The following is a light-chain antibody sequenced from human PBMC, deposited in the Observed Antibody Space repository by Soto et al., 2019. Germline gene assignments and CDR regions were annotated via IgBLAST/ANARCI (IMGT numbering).Light chain of an antibody. CDR1: QSITTY. Sequence: DIQMTQSPSSLSASVGDRVTITCRASQSITTYLDWYRQKPGKAPKLLIYAASIFQSGVPSRFSGSGSETEFTLTISSLQPEDFATYFCQQIYSAPLTFGGGTKVDIK. V-gene: IGKV1-39*01. CDR3: QQIYSAPLT. J-gene: IGKJ4*01. CDR2: AAS.